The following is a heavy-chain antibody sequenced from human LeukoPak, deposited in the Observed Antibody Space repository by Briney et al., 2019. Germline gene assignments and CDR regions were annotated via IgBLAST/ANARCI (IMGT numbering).Heavy chain of an antibody. J-gene: IGHJ5*02. D-gene: IGHD2-2*01. Sequence: GASVKVSCKASGYTFTSYDINWVRQATGQGLEWMGWMNPNSGNTGCAQKFQGRVTMTRNTSISTAYMELSSLRSEDTAVYYCARAVVPAAPDNWFDPWGQGTLVTVSS. V-gene: IGHV1-8*01. CDR2: MNPNSGNT. CDR3: ARAVVPAAPDNWFDP. CDR1: GYTFTSYD.